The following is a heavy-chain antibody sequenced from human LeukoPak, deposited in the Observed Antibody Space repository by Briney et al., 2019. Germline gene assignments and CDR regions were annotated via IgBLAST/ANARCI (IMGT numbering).Heavy chain of an antibody. Sequence: SVKVSCKASGGTFSSYAISWVRQAPGQGLEWMGGIIPIFGTAIYAQKFQGRVTITTDESTSTAYMELSSLRSEDTAVYYCASGATDTVYYYYYYMDVWGKGTTVTVSS. CDR2: IIPIFGTA. CDR1: GGTFSSYA. CDR3: ASGATDTVYYYYYYMDV. V-gene: IGHV1-69*05. D-gene: IGHD4-17*01. J-gene: IGHJ6*03.